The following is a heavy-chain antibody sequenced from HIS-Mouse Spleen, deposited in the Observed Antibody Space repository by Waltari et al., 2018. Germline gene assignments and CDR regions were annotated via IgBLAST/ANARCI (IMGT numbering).Heavy chain of an antibody. CDR1: GYSISSGYY. CDR3: ARDNSYAFDI. V-gene: IGHV4-38-2*02. J-gene: IGHJ3*02. D-gene: IGHD4-4*01. CDR2: IYHSGST. Sequence: QVQLQESGPGLVKPSETLSLTCTVSGYSISSGYYWGWIRQPPGKGLEWIGSIYHSGSTYYNPSLKSRVTISVDTSKNQFSLKLSSVTAADTAVYYCARDNSYAFDIWGQGTMVTVSS.